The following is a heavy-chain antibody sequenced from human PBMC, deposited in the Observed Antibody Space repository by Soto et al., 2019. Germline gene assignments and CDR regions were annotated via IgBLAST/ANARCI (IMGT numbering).Heavy chain of an antibody. CDR2: IIPIFGRA. CDR3: AGDVVVVAAIPYYYGMDV. V-gene: IGHV1-69*01. J-gene: IGHJ6*02. CDR1: GGTFSSYA. Sequence: QVQLVQSGAEVKKPGSSVKVSCKASGGTFSSYAISWVRQAPGQGLEWMGGIIPIFGRANYAQKFQGRVTITADESTSTAYMELSSLRSEDTAVYYCAGDVVVVAAIPYYYGMDVWGQGTTVTVSS. D-gene: IGHD2-15*01.